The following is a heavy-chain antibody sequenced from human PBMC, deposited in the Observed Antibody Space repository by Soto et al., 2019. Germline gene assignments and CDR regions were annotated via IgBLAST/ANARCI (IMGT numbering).Heavy chain of an antibody. CDR2: INAGNGDT. J-gene: IGHJ3*02. CDR1: RYTVTNYA. CDR3: ASAPQWSDAFDI. D-gene: IGHD2-15*01. V-gene: IGHV1-3*01. Sequence: GASVKVSCKASRYTVTNYAIHWVRQAPGQRLEWMGWINAGNGDTKYSQKLQGRVTITRDTSASIIYMELSSLRSEDTALYYCASAPQWSDAFDIWGQGTLVTVSS.